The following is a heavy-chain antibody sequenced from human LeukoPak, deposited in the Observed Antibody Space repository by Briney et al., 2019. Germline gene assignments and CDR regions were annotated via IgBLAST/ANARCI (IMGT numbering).Heavy chain of an antibody. Sequence: ASVKVSCKASGYTFTGYYMHWVRQAPGQGLEWMGWINPNSGGTNYAQKFQGRVTMTRDTSISTAYMELSRLRSDDTAVYYCARISYNIRYRDASDIWGQGTMVTVSS. V-gene: IGHV1-2*02. D-gene: IGHD2-8*01. CDR2: INPNSGGT. CDR3: ARISYNIRYRDASDI. CDR1: GYTFTGYY. J-gene: IGHJ3*02.